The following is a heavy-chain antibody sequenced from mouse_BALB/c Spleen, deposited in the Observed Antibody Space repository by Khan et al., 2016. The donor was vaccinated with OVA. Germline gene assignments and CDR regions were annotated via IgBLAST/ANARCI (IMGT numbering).Heavy chain of an antibody. V-gene: IGHV1-63*02. J-gene: IGHJ2*01. CDR1: GYTFTNYW. CDR2: IFSGGGYT. D-gene: IGHD3-1*01. CDR3: ARRGAARATWYYFDY. Sequence: QVQLQQSGAELVRPGTSVKMSCKAAGYTFTNYWIGWVKQRPGHGLEWIGDIFSGGGYTNYNEKFKGKATLNADTSSSTAYMQLSSLTSEDSTIYYCARRGAARATWYYFDYWGQGTTLTVSS.